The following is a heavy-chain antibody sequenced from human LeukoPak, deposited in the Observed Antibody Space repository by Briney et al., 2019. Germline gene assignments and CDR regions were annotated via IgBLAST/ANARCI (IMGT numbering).Heavy chain of an antibody. CDR1: GLTFSNYN. V-gene: IGHV3-21*01. CDR2: ISSYSTYI. J-gene: IGHJ4*02. D-gene: IGHD3-3*02. Sequence: GRSLRPSCAASGLTFSNYNMDWVNHAPGEGRESVSSISSYSTYIYYADSVKCRFTISRDNAKNPLYLQMNSLRAEDTAVYYCTRGTSISYGRHFDYWGQGTLVTVSS. CDR3: TRGTSISYGRHFDY.